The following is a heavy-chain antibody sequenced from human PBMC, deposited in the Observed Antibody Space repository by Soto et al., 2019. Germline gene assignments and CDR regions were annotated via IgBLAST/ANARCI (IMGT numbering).Heavy chain of an antibody. CDR3: ARLIYDSDTCPYCEYCFDS. V-gene: IGHV5-10-1*01. D-gene: IGHD3-22*01. CDR2: IDPSDSQT. J-gene: IGHJ4*02. Sequence: GESLKISCKGSGYSFAGYWITWVRQKPGKGLEWMGRIDPSDSQTYYSPSFRGHVTISVTKSITTVFLQWGSLRASDTAMYYCARLIYDSDTCPYCEYCFDSLGQGTPVTVSS. CDR1: GYSFAGYW.